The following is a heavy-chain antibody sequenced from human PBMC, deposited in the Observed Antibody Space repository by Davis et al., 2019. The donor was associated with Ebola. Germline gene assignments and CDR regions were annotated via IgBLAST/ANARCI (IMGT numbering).Heavy chain of an antibody. Sequence: SETLSLTCAVYGGSFSGYYWSWIRQPPGKGLEWIGEINHSGSTNYNPSLKSRVTISVDTSKNQFSLKLSSVTAADTAVYYCARGRLLWFRELLYRYYGMDVWGQGTRVTVSS. CDR1: GGSFSGYY. CDR3: ARGRLLWFRELLYRYYGMDV. J-gene: IGHJ6*02. D-gene: IGHD3-10*01. CDR2: INHSGST. V-gene: IGHV4-34*01.